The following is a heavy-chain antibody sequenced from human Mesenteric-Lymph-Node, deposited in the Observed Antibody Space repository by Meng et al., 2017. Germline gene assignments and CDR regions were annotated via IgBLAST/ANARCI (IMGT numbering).Heavy chain of an antibody. CDR2: IVPILGTP. Sequence: SVKVSCKASGGTFSSYAISWVRQAPGQGLEWMGGIVPILGTPTHAQKFQGRLTIAADESSSTAYMELSSLRSEDTAVYYCASSCGVCYYDSSGPNGNDAFDIWGQGTMVTVSS. J-gene: IGHJ3*02. CDR1: GGTFSSYA. CDR3: ASSCGVCYYDSSGPNGNDAFDI. D-gene: IGHD3-22*01. V-gene: IGHV1-69*13.